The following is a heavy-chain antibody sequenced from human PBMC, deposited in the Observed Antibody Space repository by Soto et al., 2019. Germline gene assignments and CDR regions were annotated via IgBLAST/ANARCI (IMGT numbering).Heavy chain of an antibody. CDR3: ARDWTVVVPAAIVPYYDYGMDV. J-gene: IGHJ6*02. V-gene: IGHV4-59*01. D-gene: IGHD2-2*01. CDR2: IYYSGST. Sequence: PSETLSLTCTVSGGSISSYYWSWIRQPPGKGLEWIGYIYYSGSTNYNPSLKSRVTISVDTSKNQFSLKLSSVTAADTAVYYCARDWTVVVPAAIVPYYDYGMDVWGQGTTVTVSS. CDR1: GGSISSYY.